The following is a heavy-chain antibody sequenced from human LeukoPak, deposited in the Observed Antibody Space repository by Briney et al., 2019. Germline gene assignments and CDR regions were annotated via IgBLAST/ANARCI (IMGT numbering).Heavy chain of an antibody. CDR3: ARAEGSRYYFDY. V-gene: IGHV1-58*01. CDR1: GFTFTSSA. J-gene: IGHJ4*02. D-gene: IGHD6-25*01. CDR2: IVVDSGNT. Sequence: SVKVSCKASGFTFTSSAVQWVRQARGQRLEWIGGIVVDSGNTNYAQKFQERVTITRDMSTSTAYMELNSLRAEDTAVYYCARAEGSRYYFDYGGQGTLVTVSS.